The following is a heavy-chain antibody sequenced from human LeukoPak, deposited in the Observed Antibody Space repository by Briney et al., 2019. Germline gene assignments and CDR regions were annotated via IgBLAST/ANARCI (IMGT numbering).Heavy chain of an antibody. Sequence: ASVKVSCKASGYTFTGYYMHWVRQAPGQGLEWMGWINPNSGGSTSYAQKFQGRVTMTRDTSTSTVYMELSSLRSEDTAVYYCARDIGITMVRGVSGAFDIWGQGTMVTVSS. CDR2: INPNSGGST. CDR3: ARDIGITMVRGVSGAFDI. D-gene: IGHD3-10*01. V-gene: IGHV1-46*01. J-gene: IGHJ3*02. CDR1: GYTFTGYY.